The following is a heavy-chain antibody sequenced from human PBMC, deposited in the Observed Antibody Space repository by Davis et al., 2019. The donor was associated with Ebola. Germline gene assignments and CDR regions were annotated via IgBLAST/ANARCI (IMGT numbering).Heavy chain of an antibody. J-gene: IGHJ6*02. V-gene: IGHV3-33*01. CDR2: IWYDGSNN. Sequence: GESLKISCAASGFTFSSYGMHWVRQAPGKGLEWVAVIWYDGSNNYYADSVKGRFTISRDNSKNTLYLQMNSLGAEDTAVYYCARDGGSHYYYYGMDVWGQGTTVTVSS. D-gene: IGHD2-15*01. CDR1: GFTFSSYG. CDR3: ARDGGSHYYYYGMDV.